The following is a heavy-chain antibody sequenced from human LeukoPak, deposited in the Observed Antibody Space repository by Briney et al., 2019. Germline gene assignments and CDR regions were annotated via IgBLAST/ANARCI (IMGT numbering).Heavy chain of an antibody. J-gene: IGHJ4*02. D-gene: IGHD2-2*01. Sequence: GGSLRLSCAASGFTFSNYYMSWIRQAPGKGLEWVSYISSSGSTIYYADSVKGRFTISRDNAKNSLYLQMNSLRAEDTAVYYCARERETGIVVVPAAMSFFDYWGQGTLVTVSS. CDR1: GFTFSNYY. CDR2: ISSSGSTI. V-gene: IGHV3-11*01. CDR3: ARERETGIVVVPAAMSFFDY.